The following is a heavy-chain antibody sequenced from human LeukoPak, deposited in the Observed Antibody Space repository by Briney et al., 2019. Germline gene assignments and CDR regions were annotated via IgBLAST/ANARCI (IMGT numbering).Heavy chain of an antibody. D-gene: IGHD3-22*01. Sequence: PGGSLRLSCAASGFTVSSNYMSWVRQAPGKGLEWVSVIYSGGSTYYADYVKGRFTISRDNSKNTLYLQMNSLRAEDTAVYYWARRWRRCDSSGPIGYWGQGTLVTVSS. CDR1: GFTVSSNY. CDR3: ARRWRRCDSSGPIGY. CDR2: IYSGGST. V-gene: IGHV3-66*02. J-gene: IGHJ4*02.